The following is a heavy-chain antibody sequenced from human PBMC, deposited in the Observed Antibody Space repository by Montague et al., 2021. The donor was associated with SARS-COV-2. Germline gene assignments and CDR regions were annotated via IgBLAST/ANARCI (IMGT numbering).Heavy chain of an antibody. D-gene: IGHD3-10*01. CDR3: ARPASGIGNAFDV. CDR2: LYYRGST. Sequence: SETLSLTCTVSGGSIRSSSYYWVWLRQPPGKGLEWIGNLYYRGSTYYNPSLQIRVTISVATSKDHFSLTLNSVTVAATAIYFCARPASGIGNAFDVWGQGTMVNVSS. J-gene: IGHJ3*01. V-gene: IGHV4-39*02. CDR1: GGSIRSSSYY.